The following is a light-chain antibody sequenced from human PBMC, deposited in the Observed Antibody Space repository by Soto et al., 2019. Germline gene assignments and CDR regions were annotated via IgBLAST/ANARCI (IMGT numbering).Light chain of an antibody. CDR2: SAS. Sequence: DLQMTQSPSSLSASVGDRVTITCRASQSISTYLHWYQHIPGKAPKLLIYSASTLQSGIASRFSGSGSGTDFTLTISSLRPEDSATYYCQHSYNTPYTFGQGTKLEI. V-gene: IGKV1-39*01. CDR1: QSISTY. J-gene: IGKJ2*01. CDR3: QHSYNTPYT.